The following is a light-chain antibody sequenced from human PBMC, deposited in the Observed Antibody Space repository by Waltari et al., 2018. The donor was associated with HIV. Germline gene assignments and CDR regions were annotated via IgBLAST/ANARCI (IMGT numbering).Light chain of an antibody. V-gene: IGLV1-40*01. Sequence: QYALTQPPSVSGAPGQSVTISCSGHSFNIGAGFDVHWYHRVPGAAPQLLISGSTTRPSGVPDRFSCSTSGSSASLTISELQTEDEGDYFCQSYDNSPSAWVFGTGTTLTVL. J-gene: IGLJ3*02. CDR1: SFNIGAGFD. CDR3: QSYDNSPSAWV. CDR2: GST.